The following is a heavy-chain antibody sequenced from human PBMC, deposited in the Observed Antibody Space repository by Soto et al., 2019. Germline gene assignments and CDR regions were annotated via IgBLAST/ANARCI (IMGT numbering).Heavy chain of an antibody. CDR3: ARARYYYGSGSYNYYFDY. CDR1: GGTFSSYT. Sequence: QVQLVQSGAEVKKPGSSVKVSCKASGGTFSSYTISWVRQAPGQGLEWMGRIIPILGIANYAQKLQGRVTITADKSTSTAYMELSSLRSEDTAVYYCARARYYYGSGSYNYYFDYWGQGTLVTVSS. V-gene: IGHV1-69*02. D-gene: IGHD3-10*01. CDR2: IIPILGIA. J-gene: IGHJ4*02.